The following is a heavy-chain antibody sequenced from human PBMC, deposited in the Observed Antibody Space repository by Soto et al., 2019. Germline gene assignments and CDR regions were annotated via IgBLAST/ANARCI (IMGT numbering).Heavy chain of an antibody. CDR1: GFTVSSNY. Sequence: EVQLVESGGGLIQPGGSLRLSCAASGFTVSSNYMSWVRQAPGKGLEWVSGIYSGGSTYYADSVKGRFTISRDNFKTTRYRQMNSLRAVDTAVYYCARDRLESGYPEYFQHLGQGTLVSVSS. D-gene: IGHD3-22*01. J-gene: IGHJ1*01. CDR2: IYSGGST. V-gene: IGHV3-53*01. CDR3: ARDRLESGYPEYFQH.